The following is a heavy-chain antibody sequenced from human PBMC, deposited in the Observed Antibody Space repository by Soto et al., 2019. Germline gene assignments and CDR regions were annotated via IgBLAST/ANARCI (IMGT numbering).Heavy chain of an antibody. Sequence: GGSLILSCAASGFPFSRYSMNWVRQAPGKGLEWVSYISSSSNSIYYADSVKGRFTISRDNAKNSVFLQMNGLRAEDTAVYFRAPRPGWGQGTLVTVSS. CDR2: ISSSSNSI. CDR3: APRPG. CDR1: GFPFSRYS. V-gene: IGHV3-48*01. J-gene: IGHJ4*02.